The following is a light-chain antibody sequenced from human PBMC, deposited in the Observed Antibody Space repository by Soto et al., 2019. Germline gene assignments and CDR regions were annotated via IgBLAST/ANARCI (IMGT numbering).Light chain of an antibody. CDR2: DAS. J-gene: IGKJ1*01. CDR3: QQYHSSWT. V-gene: IGKV1-5*01. Sequence: DIQMTQSPSTLSASVGDRVIITCRASQSISSWLAWYQQKPGKAPNLLIYDASSLESGVPSRFSGSGSGTEVTLTISSLQPDDFATYYCQQYHSSWTFGQGTKVEIK. CDR1: QSISSW.